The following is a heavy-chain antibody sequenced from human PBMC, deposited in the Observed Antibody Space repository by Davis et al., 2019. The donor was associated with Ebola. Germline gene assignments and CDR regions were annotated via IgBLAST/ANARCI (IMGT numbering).Heavy chain of an antibody. J-gene: IGHJ4*02. D-gene: IGHD1-20*01. CDR1: GYTFTSYD. CDR2: ISAYNGNT. V-gene: IGHV1-18*01. CDR3: ARAEYNWNYFAY. Sequence: ASVKVSCKASGYTFTSYDINWVRQATGQGLEWMGWISAYNGNTNYAQKLQGRVTMTTDTSTSTAYMELRSLRSDDTAVYYCARAEYNWNYFAYWGQGTLVTVSS.